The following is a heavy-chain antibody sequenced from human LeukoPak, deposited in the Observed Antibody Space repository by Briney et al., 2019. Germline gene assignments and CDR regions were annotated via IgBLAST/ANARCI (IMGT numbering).Heavy chain of an antibody. CDR3: ARGHSSLRLYYFDY. CDR2: TNPNSGGT. J-gene: IGHJ4*02. CDR1: GYTFTGYY. D-gene: IGHD6-6*01. V-gene: IGHV1-2*02. Sequence: GASVKVSCKASGYTFTGYYMHWVRQAPGQGLEWMGWTNPNSGGTNYAQKFEGRVTMTRDTSISTADMELSSLTSEDTAVYYCARGHSSLRLYYFDYWGQGTLVTVSS.